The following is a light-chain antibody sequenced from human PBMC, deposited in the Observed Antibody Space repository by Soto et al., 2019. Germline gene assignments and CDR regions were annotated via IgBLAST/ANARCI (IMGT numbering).Light chain of an antibody. Sequence: QAVVTQPPSVSGAPGQRVTISCTGSSSNIGAGYNGHWYQQLPGTAPKLLIYGNSNRPSGVPDRFSGSKSGTSASLAITGLQAEDEADYYCQSYDSSLSGGVFGGGTKLTVL. J-gene: IGLJ3*02. CDR2: GNS. V-gene: IGLV1-40*01. CDR3: QSYDSSLSGGV. CDR1: SSNIGAGYN.